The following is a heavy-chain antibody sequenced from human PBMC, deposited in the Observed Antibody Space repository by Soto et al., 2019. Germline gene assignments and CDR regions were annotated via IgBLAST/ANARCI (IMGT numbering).Heavy chain of an antibody. CDR1: GFTFSSYS. V-gene: IGHV3-21*04. J-gene: IGHJ6*02. CDR2: ISSSSSYI. CDR3: ARGNYDGNYYYGMDV. D-gene: IGHD3-22*01. Sequence: GGSLRLSCAASGFTFSSYSMNWVRQAPGKGLEWVSSISSSSSYIYYADSVKGRFTISRDNAKNSLYLQMNSLRAEDTAVYYCARGNYDGNYYYGMDVWGQGTTVTVSS.